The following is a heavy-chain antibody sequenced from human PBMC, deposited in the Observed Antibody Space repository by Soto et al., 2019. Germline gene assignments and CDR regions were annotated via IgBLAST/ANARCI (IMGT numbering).Heavy chain of an antibody. CDR3: ARSLALAVAACNNYLDP. V-gene: IGHV1-18*04. D-gene: IGHD2-15*01. CDR2: ISAYNGNT. Sequence: QVQLVQSGTEVKKPGASVKVSCKASGYEFTNYGISWVRQAPGQGLEWMGWISAYNGNTKYEQTLQGRITMSTDTSTGTAYMELRRLRSDDTALYYCARSLALAVAACNNYLDPWGQGTLVIVSS. CDR1: GYEFTNYG. J-gene: IGHJ5*02.